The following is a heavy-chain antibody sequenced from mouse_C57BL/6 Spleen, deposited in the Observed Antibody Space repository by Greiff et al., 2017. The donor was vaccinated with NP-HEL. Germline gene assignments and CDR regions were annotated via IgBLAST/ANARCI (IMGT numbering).Heavy chain of an antibody. Sequence: EVQLQQSGGGLVKPGGSLRLSCAASGFTFSDYGMHWVRQAPEKGLEWVAYISSGSSTIYYADTVKGRFTISRDNAKNTLFLQMTSLRSEDTAMYYCARPGKRGAWFAYWGQGTLVTVSA. CDR3: ARPGKRGAWFAY. CDR2: ISSGSSTI. D-gene: IGHD2-1*01. J-gene: IGHJ3*01. CDR1: GFTFSDYG. V-gene: IGHV5-17*01.